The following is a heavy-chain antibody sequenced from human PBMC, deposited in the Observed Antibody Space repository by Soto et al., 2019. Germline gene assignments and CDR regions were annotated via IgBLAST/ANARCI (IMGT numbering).Heavy chain of an antibody. J-gene: IGHJ3*02. Sequence: GGSLRLSCAASGFTFSSYAMSWVRQAPGKGLEWVSAISGSGGSTYYADTVKGRFTISRDNSKNTLYLQMNSLRAEDTAVYYCAKTGRFEYSGYDYYAFDIWGQGTMVTVSS. CDR2: ISGSGGST. D-gene: IGHD5-12*01. CDR3: AKTGRFEYSGYDYYAFDI. CDR1: GFTFSSYA. V-gene: IGHV3-23*01.